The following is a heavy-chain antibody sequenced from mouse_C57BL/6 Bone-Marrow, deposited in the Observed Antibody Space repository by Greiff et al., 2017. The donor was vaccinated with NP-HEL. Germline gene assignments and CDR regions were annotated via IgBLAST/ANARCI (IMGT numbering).Heavy chain of an antibody. CDR1: GFTFSSYA. D-gene: IGHD1-1*01. CDR3: AREDSYYYGSRVFAY. Sequence: EVQRVESGGGLVKPGGSLKLSCAASGFTFSSYAMSWVRQTPEKRLEWVATISDGGSYTYYPDNVKGRFTISRDNAKNNLYLQMSHLKSEDTAMYYCAREDSYYYGSRVFAYWGQGTLVTVSA. CDR2: ISDGGSYT. V-gene: IGHV5-4*01. J-gene: IGHJ3*01.